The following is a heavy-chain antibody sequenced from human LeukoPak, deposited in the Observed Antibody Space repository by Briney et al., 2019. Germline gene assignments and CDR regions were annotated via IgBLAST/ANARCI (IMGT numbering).Heavy chain of an antibody. CDR1: GFTFSSYE. Sequence: PGGSLRLSCVASGFTFSSYEMNWVRQAPGKGLEWVSYISSSGSTIYYADSVKGRFTISRDNAKNSLYLQMTSLRAEDTAVYYCARVDLITMVRDFDYWGQGTLVTVSS. CDR2: ISSSGSTI. J-gene: IGHJ4*02. D-gene: IGHD3-10*01. CDR3: ARVDLITMVRDFDY. V-gene: IGHV3-48*03.